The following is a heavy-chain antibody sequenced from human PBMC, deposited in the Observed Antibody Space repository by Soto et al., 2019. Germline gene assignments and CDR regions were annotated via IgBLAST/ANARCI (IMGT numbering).Heavy chain of an antibody. J-gene: IGHJ4*02. Sequence: ASVKVSCKASGGTFSSYTISWVRQAPGQGLEWMGRIIPILGIANYAQKFQGRVTITADKSTSTAYMELSSLRSEDTAVYYCARDLGYCSSTSCYVSDYWGQGTLVTVSS. CDR1: GGTFSSYT. V-gene: IGHV1-69*04. CDR2: IIPILGIA. D-gene: IGHD2-2*01. CDR3: ARDLGYCSSTSCYVSDY.